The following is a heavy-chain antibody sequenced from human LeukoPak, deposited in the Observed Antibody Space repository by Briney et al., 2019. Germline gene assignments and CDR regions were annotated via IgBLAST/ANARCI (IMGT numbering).Heavy chain of an antibody. CDR1: GFSFSDYG. CDR3: AGPGRSFFDY. Sequence: GGSLRLSCAASGFSFSDYGMHWVRQAPGKGLEWVAFLRKDGYNTKYADSVKGRFTISRDTSNKMVYLQMNSLRTEDMAVYYCAGPGRSFFDYWGQGTLVTVSS. J-gene: IGHJ4*02. V-gene: IGHV3-30*02. CDR2: LRKDGYNT. D-gene: IGHD1-14*01.